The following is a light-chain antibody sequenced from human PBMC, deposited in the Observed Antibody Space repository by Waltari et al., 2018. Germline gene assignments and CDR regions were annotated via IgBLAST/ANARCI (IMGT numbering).Light chain of an antibody. CDR2: TVS. V-gene: IGKV2-30*01. Sequence: DVVMTQSPLSLPVTLGQPASIPFRSSQTLVFSDGNTFLHWFQHRPGQSPRRPIYTVSNRDSGVPDRFSGSGSGTDFTLKISRVEAEDVGVYYCMQGTHWPYTFGQGTKLEIK. CDR1: QTLVFSDGNTF. CDR3: MQGTHWPYT. J-gene: IGKJ2*01.